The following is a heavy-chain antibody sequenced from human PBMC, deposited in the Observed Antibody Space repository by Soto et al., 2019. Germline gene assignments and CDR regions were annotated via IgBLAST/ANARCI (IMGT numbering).Heavy chain of an antibody. CDR2: IYYSGSS. D-gene: IGHD3-3*01. J-gene: IGHJ4*02. Sequence: SETLSLTCTVSGASISSSNYHWGWIRQPPGKGLEWIGSIYYSGSSFYNPSLKSRVTISADTSKNHFSLKLSSVTAADTAVYYCASYYDFWSGYYQNGYYFDYWGQGTLVTVSS. V-gene: IGHV4-39*02. CDR3: ASYYDFWSGYYQNGYYFDY. CDR1: GASISSSNYH.